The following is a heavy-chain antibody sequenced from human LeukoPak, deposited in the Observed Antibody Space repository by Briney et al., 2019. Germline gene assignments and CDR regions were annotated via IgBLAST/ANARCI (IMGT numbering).Heavy chain of an antibody. CDR2: IHYSGSS. Sequence: PSETLSLTCTVSGGSISSYYWNWIRQPPGKGLEWIGYIHYSGSSNNNPSLKSRVTISVDTSKNQFSLKLSSVTAADTAVYYCARRRDGNYFDYWGQGTPVTVCS. D-gene: IGHD5-24*01. J-gene: IGHJ4*02. V-gene: IGHV4-59*08. CDR3: ARRRDGNYFDY. CDR1: GGSISSYY.